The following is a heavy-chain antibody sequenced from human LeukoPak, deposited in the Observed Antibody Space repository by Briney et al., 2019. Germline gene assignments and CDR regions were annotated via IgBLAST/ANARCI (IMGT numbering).Heavy chain of an antibody. CDR3: ARDLCSGCYYFDY. V-gene: IGHV1-2*02. J-gene: IGHJ4*02. CDR1: GYTFTGYY. CDR2: INPNSGGT. D-gene: IGHD3-22*01. Sequence: ASVKVSCKASGYTFTGYYMHWVRQAPGQGLEWMGWINPNSGGTSYAQKFQGRVTMTRDTSTSTVYMELSSLRSEDTAAYYCARDLCSGCYYFDYWGQGTLVTVSS.